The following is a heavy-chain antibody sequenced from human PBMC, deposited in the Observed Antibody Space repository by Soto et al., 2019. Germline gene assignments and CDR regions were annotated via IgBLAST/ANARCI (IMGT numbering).Heavy chain of an antibody. D-gene: IGHD5-18*01. J-gene: IGHJ4*02. CDR2: LSGSGGTT. Sequence: EVQLLESGGGLVQPGGSLRLSCAASGFTFSSSPMTWVRQAPGKGLEWVSTLSGSGGTTYYADSVKGRFTMSRDISNNTVYLQLSSLSPEDTAIYYCAKDFGYNYPSYSFDYWGQGTLVTVSS. V-gene: IGHV3-23*01. CDR1: GFTFSSSP. CDR3: AKDFGYNYPSYSFDY.